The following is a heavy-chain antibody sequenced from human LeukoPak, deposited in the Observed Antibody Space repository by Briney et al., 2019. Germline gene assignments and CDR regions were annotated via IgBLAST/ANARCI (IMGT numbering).Heavy chain of an antibody. V-gene: IGHV1-69*04. D-gene: IGHD2-15*01. J-gene: IGHJ4*02. CDR1: GGTFSSYA. CDR3: ARDIVSDTLPGLDY. Sequence: SVKVSCKASGGTFSSYAISWVRQAPGQGLEWMGRIIPILGIANYAQKFHGRVTITADKSTSTAYMELSSLRSEDTAVYYCARDIVSDTLPGLDYWGQGTLVTVSS. CDR2: IIPILGIA.